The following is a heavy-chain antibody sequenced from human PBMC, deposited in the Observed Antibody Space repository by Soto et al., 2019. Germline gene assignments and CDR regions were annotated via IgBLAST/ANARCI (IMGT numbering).Heavy chain of an antibody. Sequence: ASVKVSCKASGYTFTSYAMHWLRQAPGQRLEWMAWINSYSGNTEYSQKFQGRLTITRDRSASTAYMELSSLTSEDTAIYYCARGSGHYYDFEFWGQGTQVTVSS. V-gene: IGHV1-3*01. J-gene: IGHJ4*02. CDR2: INSYSGNT. CDR1: GYTFTSYA. CDR3: ARGSGHYYDFEF. D-gene: IGHD3-22*01.